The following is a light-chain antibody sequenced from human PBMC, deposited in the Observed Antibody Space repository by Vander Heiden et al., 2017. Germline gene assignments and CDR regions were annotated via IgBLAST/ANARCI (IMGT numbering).Light chain of an antibody. J-gene: IGLJ2*01. V-gene: IGLV1-44*01. CDR2: NND. CDR1: STNIGSNA. Sequence: QSVLTHPPSTSGNPAERVTITCSGSSTNIGSNAVNWYQQLPRAAPRLLIYNNDQRPSGVPDRFSGSKSGTSASLSVSGLRSEDEADYYCAAWDDSLTGLVFGGGTKLTVL. CDR3: AAWDDSLTGLV.